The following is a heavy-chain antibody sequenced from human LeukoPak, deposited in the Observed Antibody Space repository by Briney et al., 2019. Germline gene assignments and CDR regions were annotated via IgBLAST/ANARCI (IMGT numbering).Heavy chain of an antibody. D-gene: IGHD6-19*01. V-gene: IGHV3-53*01. CDR1: GFTVSSNY. CDR3: ARGLSIAVAFDY. CDR2: LYSGGST. Sequence: GGSLRLSCAASGFTVSSNYMSWVRQAPGKGLEWVSVLYSGGSTYYADSVKGRFTISRDISNNTLYLQMNSLRAEDTAVYYCARGLSIAVAFDYWGQGTLVTVSS. J-gene: IGHJ4*02.